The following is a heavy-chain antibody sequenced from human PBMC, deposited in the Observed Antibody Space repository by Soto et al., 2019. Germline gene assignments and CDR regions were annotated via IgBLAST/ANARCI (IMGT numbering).Heavy chain of an antibody. CDR1: GGSISSYY. CDR2: IYYSGST. Sequence: SETLSLTCTVSGGSISSYYWSWIRQPPGKGLEWIGYIYYSGSTNYNPSLKSRVTISVDTSMNQFSLKLSSVTAADTAVYYCARRRPAYYDFWSGYYWDYYYYYMDVWGKGTTVTFSS. D-gene: IGHD3-3*01. J-gene: IGHJ6*03. V-gene: IGHV4-59*01. CDR3: ARRRPAYYDFWSGYYWDYYYYYMDV.